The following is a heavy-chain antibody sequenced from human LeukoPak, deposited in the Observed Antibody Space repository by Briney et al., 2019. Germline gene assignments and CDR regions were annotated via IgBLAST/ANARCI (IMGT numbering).Heavy chain of an antibody. D-gene: IGHD2-21*01. V-gene: IGHV4-59*08. CDR1: GVSSSSSY. Sequence: PSETLSLTCTVSGVSSSSSYWSWIRQPPGKGLEWIGYIFYTGDSNHNPSFKSRVSISLDTSKDQISLKLYSVTAADTAVYYCARHRFASPLDSWGQGTPVTVSS. CDR3: ARHRFASPLDS. J-gene: IGHJ4*02. CDR2: IFYTGDS.